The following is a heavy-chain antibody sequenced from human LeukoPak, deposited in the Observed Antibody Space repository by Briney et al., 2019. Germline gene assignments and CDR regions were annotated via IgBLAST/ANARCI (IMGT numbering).Heavy chain of an antibody. CDR2: IRSEANSYAT. CDR1: GFTFSGSA. Sequence: PGGSLKLSCAASGFTFSGSAMHWVRQASGKGLEWVGRIRSEANSYATAYAASVKGRSTISRDDSKNTAYLQMNSLKTEDTAVYYCTRYSSSGLDYWGQGTLVTVSS. CDR3: TRYSSSGLDY. D-gene: IGHD6-13*01. V-gene: IGHV3-73*01. J-gene: IGHJ4*02.